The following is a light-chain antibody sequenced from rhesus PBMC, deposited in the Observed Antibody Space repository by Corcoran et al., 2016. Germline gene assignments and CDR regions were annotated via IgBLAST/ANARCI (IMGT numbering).Light chain of an antibody. V-gene: IGKV1S14*01. CDR2: YAS. J-gene: IGKJ1*01. Sequence: DIQMTQSPSSLSASVGDTVTITCRASQGVSNNLAWYQQKPGKAPKPLIHYASKLESGVPSRFSGSGSGTDFTLNIRSLQPEDFAIYYCQQHNSYPPTFGQGTKVEIK. CDR1: QGVSNN. CDR3: QQHNSYPPT.